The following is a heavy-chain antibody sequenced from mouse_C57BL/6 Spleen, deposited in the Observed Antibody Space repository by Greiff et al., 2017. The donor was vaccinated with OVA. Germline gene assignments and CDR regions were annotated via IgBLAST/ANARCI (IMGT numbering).Heavy chain of an antibody. Sequence: VQLQQPGAELVMPGASVKLSCKASGYTFTSYWMHWVKQRPGQGLEWIGEIDPSDSYTNYNQKFKGKSTLTVDKSSSTAYMQLSSLTSEDSAVYYCARMETAQARFAYWGQGTLVTVSA. V-gene: IGHV1-69*01. CDR2: IDPSDSYT. J-gene: IGHJ3*01. D-gene: IGHD3-2*02. CDR1: GYTFTSYW. CDR3: ARMETAQARFAY.